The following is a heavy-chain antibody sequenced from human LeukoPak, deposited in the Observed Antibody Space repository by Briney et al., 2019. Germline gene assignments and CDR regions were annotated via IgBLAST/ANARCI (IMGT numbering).Heavy chain of an antibody. Sequence: SETLSLTCTVSGGSISSYYWGWIRQPPGKGLEWIGSIYHSGSTYYNPSLKSRVTISVDTSKNQFSLKLSSVTAADTAVYYCARGHVVVVAAIEFDPWGQGTLVTVSS. J-gene: IGHJ5*02. V-gene: IGHV4-38-2*02. CDR2: IYHSGST. CDR3: ARGHVVVVAAIEFDP. D-gene: IGHD2-15*01. CDR1: GGSISSYY.